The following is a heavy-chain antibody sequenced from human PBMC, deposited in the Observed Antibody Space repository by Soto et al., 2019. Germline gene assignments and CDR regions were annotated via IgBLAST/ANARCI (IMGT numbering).Heavy chain of an antibody. CDR1: GLTFSTYD. CDR2: IGTGGDT. J-gene: IGHJ2*01. D-gene: IGHD6-6*01. V-gene: IGHV3-13*01. CDR3: AREVEDSKSSCWFFDL. Sequence: EVQLVESGGGLVQPGGSLRLSCEASGLTFSTYDMHWVRQAPGKSLEWVSAIGTGGDTYYPGSVRGRFIISRENAKNSLYLQMNSLTVGDTAVYYCAREVEDSKSSCWFFDLWGRGTLVTVSS.